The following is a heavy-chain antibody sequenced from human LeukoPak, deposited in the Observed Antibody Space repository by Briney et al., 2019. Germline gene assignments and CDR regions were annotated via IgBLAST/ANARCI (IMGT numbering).Heavy chain of an antibody. J-gene: IGHJ5*02. CDR3: AKERAARLNWRSGGAGFDP. CDR1: GFTFSSYG. CDR2: ISYGGSNK. D-gene: IGHD6-6*01. V-gene: IGHV3-30*18. Sequence: PGGSLRLSCAASGFTFSSYGMHWVRQAPGKGLEWVAVISYGGSNKYDADSVRGLFTICRDNSKNTLYQQMNSLRAEHTAVYYCAKERAARLNWRSGGAGFDPWGQGTLVSVSS.